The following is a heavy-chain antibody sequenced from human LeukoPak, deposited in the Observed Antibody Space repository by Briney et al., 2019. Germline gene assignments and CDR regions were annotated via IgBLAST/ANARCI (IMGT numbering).Heavy chain of an antibody. CDR3: ARDAQNWNLNLDAFDI. CDR2: ISSSSTI. J-gene: IGHJ3*02. D-gene: IGHD1-1*01. V-gene: IGHV3-48*04. CDR1: GFTFSSYS. Sequence: GGSLRLSCAASGFTFSSYSMNWVRQAPGKGLEWVSYISSSSTIYYADSVKGRFTISRDNAKNSLYLQMNSLRAEDTAVYYCARDAQNWNLNLDAFDIWGQGTMVTVSA.